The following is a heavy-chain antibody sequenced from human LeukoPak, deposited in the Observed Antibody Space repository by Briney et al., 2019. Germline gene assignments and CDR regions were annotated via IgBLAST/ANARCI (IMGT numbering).Heavy chain of an antibody. CDR3: VRGQWNSIYYFDS. D-gene: IGHD6-19*01. V-gene: IGHV6-1*01. CDR1: GDSVSRNNAG. CDR2: TYYRSKFYN. J-gene: IGHJ4*02. Sequence: QTLSLTCAISGDSVSRNNAGWTWIRQSPSRGLEWLGRTYYRSKFYNDYAVSVQSRITIDPDTSRNQFSLQLNSVTPEDTAIYYCVRGQWNSIYYFDSWGQGTLVTVSS.